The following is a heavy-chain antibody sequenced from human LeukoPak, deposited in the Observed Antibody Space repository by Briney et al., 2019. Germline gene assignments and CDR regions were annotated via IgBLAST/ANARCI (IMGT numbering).Heavy chain of an antibody. CDR1: GFTFSDYY. V-gene: IGHV3-11*06. J-gene: IGHJ4*02. CDR2: ISSSSSST. D-gene: IGHD6-13*01. CDR3: ARKAGIAAGGNSFDY. Sequence: GGSLRLSCAASGFTFSDYYMSWIRQAPGKGLEWVSYISSSSSSTNYADSVKGRFTISRDNAKNTLYLQMNSLRAEDTAVYYCARKAGIAAGGNSFDYWGPGTVVTVSS.